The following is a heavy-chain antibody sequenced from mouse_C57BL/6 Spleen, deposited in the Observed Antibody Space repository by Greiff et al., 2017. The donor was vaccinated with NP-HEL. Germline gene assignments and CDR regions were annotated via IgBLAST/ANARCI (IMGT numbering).Heavy chain of an antibody. Sequence: VQLQQSGPELVKPGASVKISCKASGYAFSSSWMNWVKQRPGKGLEWIGRIYPGDGDTNYNGKFKGKATLTADKSSSTAYMQLSSLTSEDSAVYVCAREGGVRGVYFDYWGQGTTLTVSS. V-gene: IGHV1-82*01. D-gene: IGHD5-1*01. CDR2: IYPGDGDT. CDR3: AREGGVRGVYFDY. CDR1: GYAFSSSW. J-gene: IGHJ2*01.